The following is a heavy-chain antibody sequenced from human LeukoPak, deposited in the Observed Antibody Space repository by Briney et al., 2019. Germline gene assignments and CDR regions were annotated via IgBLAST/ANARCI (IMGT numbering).Heavy chain of an antibody. CDR3: ARLIRTTVSDYFDY. CDR1: GDSFSSQY. J-gene: IGHJ4*02. V-gene: IGHV4-4*09. D-gene: IGHD4-11*01. CDR2: IYTSGST. Sequence: SEILSLTCTVSGDSFSSQYWSWIRQPPGKGLEWIGYIYTSGSTNYNPSLKSRVTISVDTSKNQFSLKLSSVTAADTAVYYCARLIRTTVSDYFDYWGQGTLVTVSS.